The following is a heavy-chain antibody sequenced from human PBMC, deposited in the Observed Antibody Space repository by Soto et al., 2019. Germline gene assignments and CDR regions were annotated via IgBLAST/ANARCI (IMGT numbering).Heavy chain of an antibody. CDR1: GFPFWPYS. V-gene: IGHV3-23*01. CDR3: AKTRLYDNNVYHRDGFEV. J-gene: IGHJ3*01. CDR2: ISGSGTAT. Sequence: EVKLLESGGGLVQPGGSMRLYCEASGFPFWPYSMSWVRQAPRKGLEWVSGISGSGTATYYTDSVKGRFTVSRDNSKDTLFLQMNTLRVEDTAVYYCAKTRLYDNNVYHRDGFEVCGPGTAFTVSS. D-gene: IGHD3-22*01.